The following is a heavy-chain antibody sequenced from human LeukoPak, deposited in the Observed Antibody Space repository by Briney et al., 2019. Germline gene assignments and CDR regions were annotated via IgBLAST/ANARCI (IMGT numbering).Heavy chain of an antibody. Sequence: SQTLSLTCAISGDSVSSNNGAWNWIRQSPSRGLEWLGRTYYRSKWYNDFAPSMQGRITINPDTSKNQFSLQLYSVTPEDTAVYYCARDVGTSGWHTFDYWGQGTLVTVSS. CDR1: GDSVSSNNGA. D-gene: IGHD6-19*01. V-gene: IGHV6-1*01. CDR2: TYYRSKWYN. CDR3: ARDVGTSGWHTFDY. J-gene: IGHJ4*02.